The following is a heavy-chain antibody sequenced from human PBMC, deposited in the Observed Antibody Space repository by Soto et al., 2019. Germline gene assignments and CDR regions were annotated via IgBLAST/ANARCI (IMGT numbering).Heavy chain of an antibody. D-gene: IGHD2-8*01. J-gene: IGHJ6*02. Sequence: EVQLLESGGGFIHPGGSLKLSCEASGFSFSGFALNWVRQAPGRGLEWVSIISGSADSPFSADSVKGRFTISRDNSKSTLYLQINSLRAEDTAVYYCAKTRGAMIYAISVYGMDVWGQGTTVTVSS. CDR3: AKTRGAMIYAISVYGMDV. CDR2: ISGSADSP. CDR1: GFSFSGFA. V-gene: IGHV3-23*01.